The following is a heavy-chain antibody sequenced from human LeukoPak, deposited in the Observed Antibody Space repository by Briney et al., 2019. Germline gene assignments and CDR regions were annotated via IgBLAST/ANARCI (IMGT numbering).Heavy chain of an antibody. CDR1: GGSISSYY. J-gene: IGHJ3*02. CDR2: IYYSGST. CDR3: ARDFLDISGYYDRAFDI. V-gene: IGHV4-59*01. Sequence: SETLSLTCTVSGGSISSYYWSWIRQPPGKGLVWIGYIYYSGSTNYNPSLKSRVTISVDTSKNQFSLKLSSVTAADTAVYYCARDFLDISGYYDRAFDIWGQGTMVTVSS. D-gene: IGHD3-22*01.